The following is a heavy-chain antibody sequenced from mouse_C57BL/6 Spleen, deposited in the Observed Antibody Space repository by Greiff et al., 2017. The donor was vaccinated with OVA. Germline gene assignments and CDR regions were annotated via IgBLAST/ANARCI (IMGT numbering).Heavy chain of an antibody. Sequence: DVKLVESGGGLVQPGGSLSLSCAASGFTFTDYYMSWVRQPPGKALEWLGFIRNKANGYTTEYSASVKGRFTISRDNSQSILYLQMNALRAEDSATYYCARYRGYDGGDYYAMDYWGQGTSVTVSS. CDR2: IRNKANGYTT. CDR1: GFTFTDYY. CDR3: ARYRGYDGGDYYAMDY. D-gene: IGHD2-2*01. V-gene: IGHV7-3*01. J-gene: IGHJ4*01.